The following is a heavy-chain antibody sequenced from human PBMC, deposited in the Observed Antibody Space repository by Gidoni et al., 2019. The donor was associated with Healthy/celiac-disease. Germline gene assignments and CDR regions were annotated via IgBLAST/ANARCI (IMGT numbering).Heavy chain of an antibody. CDR2: INPNSGGT. V-gene: IGHV1-2*02. CDR1: GYTFTGYY. CDR3: ARDRDSSWYSHAFDI. D-gene: IGHD6-13*01. J-gene: IGHJ3*02. Sequence: QVQLVQSGAEVTKPGASVKVSCKASGYTFTGYYMHWVRQAPGQGLEWMGWINPNSGGTNYAQKFQGRVTMTRDTSISTAYMELSRLRSDDTAVYYCARDRDSSWYSHAFDIWGQGTMVTVSS.